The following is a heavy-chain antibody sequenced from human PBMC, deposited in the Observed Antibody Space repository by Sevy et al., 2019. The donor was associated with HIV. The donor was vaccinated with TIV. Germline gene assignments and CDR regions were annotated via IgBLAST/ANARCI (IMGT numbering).Heavy chain of an antibody. CDR2: IYYSGST. CDR3: ARPQYGGSHLLFDY. Sequence: SETLSLTCTVSGGSISSSSYYWGWIRQPPGKGLEWIGSIYYSGSTYYNPSLMSRVTISVDTSRNQFSLKLSSVTAADTAVYYWARPQYGGSHLLFDYWGQGTLVTVSS. CDR1: GGSISSSSYY. V-gene: IGHV4-39*01. J-gene: IGHJ4*02. D-gene: IGHD5-12*01.